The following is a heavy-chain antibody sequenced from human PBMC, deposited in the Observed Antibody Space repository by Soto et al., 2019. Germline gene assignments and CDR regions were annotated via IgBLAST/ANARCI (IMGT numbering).Heavy chain of an antibody. D-gene: IGHD3-3*01. J-gene: IGHJ6*02. V-gene: IGHV1-69*13. CDR1: GGTFSSYA. CDR3: ARDVVRFLEWFHSDINYYGMDV. Sequence: SVKVSCKASGGTFSSYAISWVRQAPGQGLEWMGGIIPIFGTANYAQKFQGRVTITADESTSTAYMELSSLRSEDTAVYYCARDVVRFLEWFHSDINYYGMDVWRQGTTVTVSS. CDR2: IIPIFGTA.